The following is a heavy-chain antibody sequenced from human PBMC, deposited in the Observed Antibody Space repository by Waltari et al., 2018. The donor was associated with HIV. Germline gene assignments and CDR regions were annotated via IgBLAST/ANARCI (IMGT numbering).Heavy chain of an antibody. J-gene: IGHJ6*02. D-gene: IGHD3-10*01. CDR1: GDSITTYY. CDR3: ARGGFGNSGTDSYYHYGMGV. Sequence: QVQLRDSGPGLVKASGTLSLTCSVSGDSITTYYWGWVRQPPGKGLEWIGYIYNTEYTEYRPPLTMRVALSIDRSKNQFSLKLSSVTPADTAVHYCARGGFGNSGTDSYYHYGMGVWGQGTTVTVSS. CDR2: IYNTEYT. V-gene: IGHV4-59*01.